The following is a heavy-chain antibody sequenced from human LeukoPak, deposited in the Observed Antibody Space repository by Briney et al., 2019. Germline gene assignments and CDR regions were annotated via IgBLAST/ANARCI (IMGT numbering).Heavy chain of an antibody. CDR3: AKDMGVIGVDRPGIAAALDY. V-gene: IGHV3-43D*03. J-gene: IGHJ4*02. D-gene: IGHD6-13*01. Sequence: GGSLRLSCAASGFTFDDYAMHWVRQAPGKGLEWVSLISWDGGSTYYADSVKGRFTISRDNSKNSLYLQMNSLRAEDTALYYCAKDMGVIGVDRPGIAAALDYWGQGTLVTVSS. CDR2: ISWDGGST. CDR1: GFTFDDYA.